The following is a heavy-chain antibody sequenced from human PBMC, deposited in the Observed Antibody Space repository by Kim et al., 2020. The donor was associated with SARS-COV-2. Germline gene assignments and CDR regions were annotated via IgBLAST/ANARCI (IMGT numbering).Heavy chain of an antibody. CDR2: ISYTGSTI. Sequence: GGSLRLSCAASGFTFSDYYMSWVRQAPGKGLEWISYISYTGSTIYYADSVKGRFTISRDNAKNSLFLQMNSLGAEDTAVYYCARDKRNAYDSWRGYPFEYWGQGTLVTVSS. CDR1: GFTFSDYY. J-gene: IGHJ4*02. D-gene: IGHD3-3*01. CDR3: ARDKRNAYDSWRGYPFEY. V-gene: IGHV3-11*01.